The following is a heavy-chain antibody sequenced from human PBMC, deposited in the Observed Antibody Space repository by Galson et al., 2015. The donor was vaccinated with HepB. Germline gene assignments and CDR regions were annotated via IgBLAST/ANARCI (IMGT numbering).Heavy chain of an antibody. D-gene: IGHD3-3*01. J-gene: IGHJ4*02. CDR1: DDSIRSHS. CDR3: ARSVFGVAGRYFDS. CDR2: IFSTGSS. V-gene: IGHV4-59*08. Sequence: SETLSLTCTVSDDSIRSHSRTWIRQPPGKGLEYIGYIFSTGSSNYNPSLKSRVTMSVDTSKNQFSLRLSSVTAADTAVYYCARSVFGVAGRYFDSWGQGTLVTVSS.